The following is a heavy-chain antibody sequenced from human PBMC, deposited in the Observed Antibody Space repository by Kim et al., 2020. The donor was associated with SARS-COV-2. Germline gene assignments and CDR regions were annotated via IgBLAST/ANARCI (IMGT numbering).Heavy chain of an antibody. V-gene: IGHV3-48*03. D-gene: IGHD3-3*01. Sequence: GGSLRLSCAASGFTFSGYEMNWVRQAPGKGLEWVSYISSSGSTIYYADSVKGRFTISRDNAKNSLYLQMNSLRAEDTAVYCCARARARIAIFGVVPPGFDYWGHGTLVTVSS. CDR3: ARARARIAIFGVVPPGFDY. J-gene: IGHJ4*01. CDR1: GFTFSGYE. CDR2: ISSSGSTI.